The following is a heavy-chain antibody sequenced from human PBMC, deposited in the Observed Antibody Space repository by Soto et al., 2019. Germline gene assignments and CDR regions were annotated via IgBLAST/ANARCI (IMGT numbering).Heavy chain of an antibody. J-gene: IGHJ6*02. V-gene: IGHV1-18*01. CDR3: ARTPANDYGDYDYYYYGMDV. CDR1: GYTFTSYG. D-gene: IGHD4-17*01. CDR2: ISAYNGNT. Sequence: ASVKVSCKASGYTFTSYGISWVRQAPGQGLEWMGWISAYNGNTNYAQKLQGRVTMTTDTSTSTAYMELRSLRSDDTAVYYCARTPANDYGDYDYYYYGMDVWGQGTTVTVSS.